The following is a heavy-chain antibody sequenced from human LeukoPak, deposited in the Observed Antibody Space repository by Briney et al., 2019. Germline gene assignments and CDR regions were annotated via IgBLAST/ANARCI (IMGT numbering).Heavy chain of an antibody. J-gene: IGHJ5*02. D-gene: IGHD2-15*01. CDR1: GGTFSSYA. CDR2: IIPIFGTA. V-gene: IGHV1-69*05. CDR3: ARAGGVVVAASVWFDP. Sequence: ASVKVSCKASGGTFSSYAISWVRQAPGQGLEWMGGIIPIFGTANYAQKFQGRVTITTDESTSTDYMELSSLRSEDTDVYYCARAGGVVVAASVWFDPWGQGTLVTVSS.